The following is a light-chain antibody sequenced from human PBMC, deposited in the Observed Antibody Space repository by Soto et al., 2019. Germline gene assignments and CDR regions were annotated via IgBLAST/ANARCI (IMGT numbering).Light chain of an antibody. V-gene: IGKV2D-29*01. CDR3: LQSLQLPVT. Sequence: DILLTQTPHSLSGIPGQAASISCASAHGLLNNDGKTYLFWYLQKAGQPPQLLIYEVSKRYSGVPDRFSGSGSGTDFTLQISRVAAEDVGTYYCLQSLQLPVTFGQGTRLEIK. CDR2: EVS. CDR1: HGLLNNDGKTY. J-gene: IGKJ5*01.